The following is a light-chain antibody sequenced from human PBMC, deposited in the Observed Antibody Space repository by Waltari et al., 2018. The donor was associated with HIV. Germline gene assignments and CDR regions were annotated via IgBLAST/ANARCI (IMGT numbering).Light chain of an antibody. CDR1: QSIGRW. V-gene: IGKV1-5*03. J-gene: IGKJ1*01. Sequence: DIQMTQSPSTVSASVGDTVTITCRASQSIGRWLAWYQQKPGEAPKLLIYETSTLEIGVPSIFSGSGSGTEFTLTVSRLQPEDFATYYCQQYNSHSRTFGQGTMVEIK. CDR3: QQYNSHSRT. CDR2: ETS.